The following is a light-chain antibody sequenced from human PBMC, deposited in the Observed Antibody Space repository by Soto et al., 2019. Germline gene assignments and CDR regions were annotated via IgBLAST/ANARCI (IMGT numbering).Light chain of an antibody. J-gene: IGKJ1*01. CDR3: QQYVSSPWA. CDR2: GAS. V-gene: IGKV3-20*01. Sequence: EIVLAQSPGTLSLSPGERVTLSCRASQSVTNSFLAWYQQKPGQAPRLLIYGASRRATGIPDRFTGSGSGTDFTLTISRLEPEDFAVYYCQQYVSSPWAFGQGTKVDI. CDR1: QSVTNSF.